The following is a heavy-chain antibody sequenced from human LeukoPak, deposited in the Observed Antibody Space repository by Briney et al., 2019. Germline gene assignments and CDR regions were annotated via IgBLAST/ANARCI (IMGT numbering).Heavy chain of an antibody. V-gene: IGHV3-11*06. CDR2: ISSSSSHT. J-gene: IGHJ4*02. CDR1: GFPSSDYY. Sequence: GGPLRSSCAAPGFPSSDYYMSWIRQAPGKGLEWVSYISSSSSHTNYAHSVKGRFTISRDNAKNSLYLQMNSLRAEDTAVYYCARGGWLRLLAYWGQGTLVTVSS. D-gene: IGHD5-12*01. CDR3: ARGGWLRLLAY.